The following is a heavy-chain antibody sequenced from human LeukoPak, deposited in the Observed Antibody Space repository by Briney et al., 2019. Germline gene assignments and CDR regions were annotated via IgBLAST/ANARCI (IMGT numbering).Heavy chain of an antibody. CDR2: INHDGSDI. CDR1: GFTVSTYV. CDR3: VRDSNFKIDY. V-gene: IGHV3-74*01. D-gene: IGHD5-24*01. J-gene: IGHJ4*02. Sequence: GGSLRLSCAVSGFTVSTYVMHWVRRAPGEGLVWVSRINHDGSDISYADSVRGRSTISRDNAKNTLYLQMNSLRADDTAIYYCVRDSNFKIDYWGQGTLVTVSS.